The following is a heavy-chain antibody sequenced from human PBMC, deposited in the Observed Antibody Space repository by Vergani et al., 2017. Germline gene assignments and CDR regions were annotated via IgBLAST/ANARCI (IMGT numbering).Heavy chain of an antibody. CDR1: GYTFTSYG. V-gene: IGHV1-18*01. J-gene: IGHJ6*03. D-gene: IGHD2-2*01. Sequence: QVQLVQSGAEVKKPGASVKVSCKASGYTFTSYGISWVRQAPGQGLEWMGWISAYNGNTNYAQKLQGRVTMTTDTSTSTAYMELRSLRSDDTAVYYCARIVVPAAMPKNYYYYYMDVWGKGTTVTVSS. CDR3: ARIVVPAAMPKNYYYYYMDV. CDR2: ISAYNGNT.